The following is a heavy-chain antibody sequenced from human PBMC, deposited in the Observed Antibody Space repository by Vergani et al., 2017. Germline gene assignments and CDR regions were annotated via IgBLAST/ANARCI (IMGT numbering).Heavy chain of an antibody. D-gene: IGHD4-11*01. Sequence: QVQLQQWGGGLLKPSETLSLTCVVNGGSFTSYHWTWIRQSTGEGLEWVGDIDHTGRPDYNPSLKSRLTMSVDKSRNPFSLTLNSVTATDTAIYFCARVNTETNGHLYYYYYMDVWGQGTAVTVS. CDR1: GGSFTSYH. V-gene: IGHV4-34*01. J-gene: IGHJ6*03. CDR3: ARVNTETNGHLYYYYYMDV. CDR2: IDHTGRP.